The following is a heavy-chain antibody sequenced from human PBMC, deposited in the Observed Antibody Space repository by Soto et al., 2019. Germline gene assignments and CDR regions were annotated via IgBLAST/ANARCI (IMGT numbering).Heavy chain of an antibody. CDR3: VRDTYFSDSSGYTRCFDH. CDR1: GFTLSDSY. D-gene: IGHD3-22*01. Sequence: EVQLVESGGGLVQPGGSLRLSCAASGFTLSDSYIDWVRQAPGKGLEWVCRYRDRSSGYSTIYAASVKGRFSTSRDDSNILVYVEMISLTTEDTAVCYCVRDTYFSDSSGYTRCFDHWGQGTLVTVSS. CDR2: YRDRSSGYST. J-gene: IGHJ5*02. V-gene: IGHV3-72*01.